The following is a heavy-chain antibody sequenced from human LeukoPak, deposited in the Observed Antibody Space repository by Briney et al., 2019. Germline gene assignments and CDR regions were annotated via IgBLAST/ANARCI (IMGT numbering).Heavy chain of an antibody. J-gene: IGHJ4*02. V-gene: IGHV3-23*01. D-gene: IGHD1-1*01. CDR2: IVGVSGRR. CDR1: GFTFSNFA. CDR3: AKDFISADGKWDIDK. Sequence: GGSLRLSCVASGFTFSNFAMSWVRQAPGKGLEWVSGIVGVSGRREYADSVKARFTISRDNSRNTVYLDMKSLSAEDTAMYYCAKDFISADGKWDIDKWVQGTLVTVSS.